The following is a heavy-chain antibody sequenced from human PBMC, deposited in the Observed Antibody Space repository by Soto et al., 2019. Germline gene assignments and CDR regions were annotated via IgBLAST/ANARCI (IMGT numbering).Heavy chain of an antibody. J-gene: IGHJ6*03. V-gene: IGHV4-4*02. CDR3: ARGERYFDWSGPYYYYYMDV. D-gene: IGHD3-9*01. Sequence: QVQLQESGPGLVKPSGTLSLTCAVSSGSISSSNWWSWVRQPPGKGLEWIGEIYHSGSTNYNPSLKSRVTISVDKSKNQFSLKLSSVTAADTAVYYCARGERYFDWSGPYYYYYMDVWGKGTTVTVSS. CDR2: IYHSGST. CDR1: SGSISSSNW.